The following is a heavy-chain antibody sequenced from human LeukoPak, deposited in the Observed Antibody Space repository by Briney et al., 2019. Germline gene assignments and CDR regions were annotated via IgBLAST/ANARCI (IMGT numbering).Heavy chain of an antibody. CDR1: GFTFSSYS. D-gene: IGHD6-13*01. CDR2: LYSGGTT. Sequence: PGGSLRLSCAASGFTFSSYSMNWVRQAPGKGLEWVSVLYSGGTTFYADSVRGRFTISRDNSKNTLYLQMNSLRADDTAVYYCASPSPGGGAAGLFDYWGRGTLVTVSS. CDR3: ASPSPGGGAAGLFDY. J-gene: IGHJ4*02. V-gene: IGHV3-53*05.